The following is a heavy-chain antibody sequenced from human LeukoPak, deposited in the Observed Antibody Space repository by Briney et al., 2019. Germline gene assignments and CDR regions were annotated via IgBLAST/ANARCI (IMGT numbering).Heavy chain of an antibody. J-gene: IGHJ4*02. D-gene: IGHD6-19*01. CDR2: FDPEDGET. CDR1: GYTLTELS. Sequence: ASVKVSCKVSGYTLTELSMHWVRQAPGKGLEWMGGFDPEDGETIYAQKFQGRVTMTEDTSTDTAYMELSSLRSEDTAVYYCATTSYSSGWYSYSDYWGQGTLVTVSS. V-gene: IGHV1-24*01. CDR3: ATTSYSSGWYSYSDY.